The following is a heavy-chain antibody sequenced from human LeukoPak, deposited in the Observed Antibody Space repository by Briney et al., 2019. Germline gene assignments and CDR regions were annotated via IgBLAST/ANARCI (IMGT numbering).Heavy chain of an antibody. Sequence: ASVKVSLKASGYTFTSYAMHWVRPAPGQRLEWMGWINAGNCNTKYSQKFQGRVTITRDTSASTAYMELSSLRSEDTAVYYCARVGGLPGPTYFDYWGQGTLVTVSS. D-gene: IGHD3-16*01. J-gene: IGHJ4*02. CDR1: GYTFTSYA. CDR2: INAGNCNT. CDR3: ARVGGLPGPTYFDY. V-gene: IGHV1-3*01.